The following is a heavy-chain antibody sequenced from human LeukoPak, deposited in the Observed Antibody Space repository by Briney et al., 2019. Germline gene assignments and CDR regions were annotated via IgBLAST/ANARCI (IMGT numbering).Heavy chain of an antibody. CDR1: GGSITFGSYY. Sequence: SQTLSLTCTVSGGSITFGSYYWTWIRQPAGKGLEWIGRIYTSGRTFYNPSLKSRVTVSMDTSMNQFSLRLNSVTAADTAVYYCARARVIPASFDDWGQGALVTVSS. J-gene: IGHJ4*02. CDR3: ARARVIPASFDD. V-gene: IGHV4-61*02. D-gene: IGHD3-16*02. CDR2: IYTSGRT.